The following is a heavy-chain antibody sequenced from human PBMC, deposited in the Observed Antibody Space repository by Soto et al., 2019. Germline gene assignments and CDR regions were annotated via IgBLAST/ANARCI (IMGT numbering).Heavy chain of an antibody. Sequence: EVQLVESGGGLVKPGGSLRLSCAASGFTFSSYSMNWVRQAPGKGLEWVSSISSSSSYIYYADSVKGRFTIFRDNAKNSLYLQMNSLRAEDTAVYYCARGGGYDFWSGLYYYYYYMDVWGKGTTVTVSS. CDR1: GFTFSSYS. CDR2: ISSSSSYI. J-gene: IGHJ6*03. CDR3: ARGGGYDFWSGLYYYYYYMDV. D-gene: IGHD3-3*01. V-gene: IGHV3-21*01.